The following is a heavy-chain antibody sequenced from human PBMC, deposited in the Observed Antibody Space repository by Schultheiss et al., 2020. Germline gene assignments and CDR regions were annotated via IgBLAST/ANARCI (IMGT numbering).Heavy chain of an antibody. J-gene: IGHJ4*02. V-gene: IGHV3-64D*09. CDR1: GFTFSSYW. CDR2: ISSNGGST. Sequence: GGSLRLSCAASGFTFSSYWMHWVRQAPGKGLEYVSAISSNGGSTYYADSVKGRFTISRDNSKNTLYLQMSSLRAEDTAVYYCVKRLLWFGEFYWGQGTLVTVSS. CDR3: VKRLLWFGEFY. D-gene: IGHD3-10*01.